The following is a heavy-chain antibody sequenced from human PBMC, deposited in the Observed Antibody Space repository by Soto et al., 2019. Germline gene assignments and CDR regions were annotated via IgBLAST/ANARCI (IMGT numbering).Heavy chain of an antibody. J-gene: IGHJ5*02. CDR2: IYYSGST. Sequence: QVQLQESGPGLVKPSETLSLTCTVSGGSVSSGSYYWSWIRQPPGKGLEWIGYIYYSGSTKYNPSLKSRVNISVHTSKNQFSPKLSSVTAADTAVYYGAREVDLGENWFDPWGQGTLVTVSS. V-gene: IGHV4-61*01. D-gene: IGHD3-10*01. CDR1: GGSVSSGSYY. CDR3: AREVDLGENWFDP.